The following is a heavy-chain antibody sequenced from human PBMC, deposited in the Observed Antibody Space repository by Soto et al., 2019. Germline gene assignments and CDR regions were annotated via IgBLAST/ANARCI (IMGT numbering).Heavy chain of an antibody. J-gene: IGHJ5*02. D-gene: IGHD4-17*01. CDR2: VYWDDDK. CDR1: GFSLRTSGVG. V-gene: IGHV2-5*02. CDR3: EHSADYREYANWFDP. Sequence: QITLKESGPTLVKPTQTLTLTCTFSGFSLRTSGVGVGWIRQPPGKALEWLALVYWDDDKRYNPSLKSRLTITKDHSKNQVVHTMTNMDPVDKAPYYCEHSADYREYANWFDPRGKGTLVTVSS.